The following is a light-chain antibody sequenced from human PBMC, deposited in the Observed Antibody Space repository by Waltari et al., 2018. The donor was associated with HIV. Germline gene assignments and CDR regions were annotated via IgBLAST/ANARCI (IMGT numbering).Light chain of an antibody. J-gene: IGLJ2*01. CDR3: QAWAGGTGSEGV. Sequence: SYELTQPPSVSVSPGQTASIACSGDALQRRSVSWYQKRPGQSPVLVVFQDGKRPSGIPERFSGSNSGNTATLTISGTQAMDEADYFCQAWAGGTGSEGVFGGGTKLTVL. V-gene: IGLV3-1*01. CDR1: ALQRRS. CDR2: QDG.